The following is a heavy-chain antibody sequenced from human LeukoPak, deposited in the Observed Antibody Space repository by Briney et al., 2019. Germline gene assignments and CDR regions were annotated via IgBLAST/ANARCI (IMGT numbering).Heavy chain of an antibody. J-gene: IGHJ4*02. CDR1: GFTFSDYW. CDR3: PRKVGDY. D-gene: IGHD3-16*01. V-gene: IGHV3-7*01. CDR2: INQDASVS. Sequence: GGSLRLSCAASGFTFSDYWMSWLRQAPGQGLEWVANINQDASVSHYIDSVKGRFTISRDNAKNSLFLQMNRLRAEDTALYYCPRKVGDYWGQGTLVTVSS.